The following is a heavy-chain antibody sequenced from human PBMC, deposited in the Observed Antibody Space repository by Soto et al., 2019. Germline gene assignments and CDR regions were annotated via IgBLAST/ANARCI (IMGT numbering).Heavy chain of an antibody. CDR3: ARALELTYYYYVMDV. Sequence: GASVKVSCKASGYTFTSYGISWVRQAPGQGLEWMGWISAYNGNTNCAQKLQGRVTMTTDTSTSTAYMELRSLRSDDTAVYYCARALELTYYYYVMDVWGQGTTVTVSS. D-gene: IGHD1-7*01. CDR2: ISAYNGNT. V-gene: IGHV1-18*04. CDR1: GYTFTSYG. J-gene: IGHJ6*02.